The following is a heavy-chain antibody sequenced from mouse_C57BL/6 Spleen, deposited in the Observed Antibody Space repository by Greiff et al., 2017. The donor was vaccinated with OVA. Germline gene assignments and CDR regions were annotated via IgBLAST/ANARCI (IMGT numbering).Heavy chain of an antibody. V-gene: IGHV1-53*01. CDR1: GYSFTSYY. Sequence: VQLQQSGPELVKPGASVKISCKASGYSFTSYYIHWVKQRPGQGLEWIGNINPSNGGTNYNEKFKSKATLTVDKSSSTAYMQLSSLTSEDSAVYYCARSALTLYYFDYWGQGTTLTVSS. CDR2: INPSNGGT. J-gene: IGHJ2*01. CDR3: ARSALTLYYFDY. D-gene: IGHD4-1*01.